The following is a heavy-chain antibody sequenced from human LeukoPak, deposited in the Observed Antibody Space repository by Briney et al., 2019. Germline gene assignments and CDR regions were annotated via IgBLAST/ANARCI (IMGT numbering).Heavy chain of an antibody. Sequence: PGGSLRLSCAATGFTVSSNYMAWVRQAPGKGLEWVSVIYSGGTIYYADSVKGRFTISRDNSKNTLYLQMNSLRAGDTAVYYCAREESYDGSTMWYFDYWGQGALVTVSS. J-gene: IGHJ4*02. CDR3: AREESYDGSTMWYFDY. CDR1: GFTVSSNY. D-gene: IGHD3-22*01. CDR2: IYSGGTI. V-gene: IGHV3-53*01.